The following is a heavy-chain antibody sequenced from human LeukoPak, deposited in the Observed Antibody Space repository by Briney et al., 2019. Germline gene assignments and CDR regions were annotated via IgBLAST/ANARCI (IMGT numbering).Heavy chain of an antibody. J-gene: IGHJ5*02. CDR1: GYTFTSYG. V-gene: IGHV1-18*01. Sequence: ASVTVSFKASGYTFTSYGISWVRQAPGQGGEWMGWISAYNGNTNYAQKLQGRVTMTTDTSTSTAYMELRSLRSDDTAVYYCAREGQQPQYNWFDPWGQGTLVTVSS. D-gene: IGHD6-13*01. CDR2: ISAYNGNT. CDR3: AREGQQPQYNWFDP.